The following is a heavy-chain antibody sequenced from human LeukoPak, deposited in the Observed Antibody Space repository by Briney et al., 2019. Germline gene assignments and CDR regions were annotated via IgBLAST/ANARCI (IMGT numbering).Heavy chain of an antibody. D-gene: IGHD4-17*01. V-gene: IGHV3-33*01. CDR2: IWYDGSNK. J-gene: IGHJ4*02. CDR1: GFTFSSYD. Sequence: AGGSLRLSCAASGFTFSSYDMHWVRQAPGKGLEWVALIWYDGSNKYYADSVKGRFTISRDNSRNTLYLQMNSLRAEDTAVYYCTSGSDYGDYYDYWGQGTLVTVSS. CDR3: TSGSDYGDYYDY.